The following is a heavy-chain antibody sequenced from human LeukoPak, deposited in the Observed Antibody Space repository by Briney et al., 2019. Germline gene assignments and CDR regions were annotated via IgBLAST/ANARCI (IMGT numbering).Heavy chain of an antibody. Sequence: GGSLRLSCAASGFTFSNYVMSWVRQAPGKGLGRVSGISSSGDPTYYADSVKGRFTISRDNSKNTLYLQVNSLRADDTAIYYCAKVARIGAPASLHYWGQGTLVTVSS. D-gene: IGHD6-13*01. CDR1: GFTFSNYV. V-gene: IGHV3-23*01. CDR3: AKVARIGAPASLHY. CDR2: ISSSGDPT. J-gene: IGHJ4*02.